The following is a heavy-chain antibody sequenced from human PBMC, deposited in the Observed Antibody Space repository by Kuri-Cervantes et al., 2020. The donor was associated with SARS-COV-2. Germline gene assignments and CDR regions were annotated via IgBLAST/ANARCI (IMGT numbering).Heavy chain of an antibody. CDR1: GFTFGDYA. CDR2: IRSKAYGGTT. D-gene: IGHD2-8*01. CDR3: TRESLGYCTNGVCPAVAFDI. J-gene: IGHJ3*02. Sequence: GESLKISCTAPGFTFGDYAMSWVRQAPGKGLEWVGFIRSKAYGGTTEYAASVKGRFTISRDDSKSIAYLQMNSLKTEDTAVYYCTRESLGYCTNGVCPAVAFDIWGQGTMVTVSS. V-gene: IGHV3-49*04.